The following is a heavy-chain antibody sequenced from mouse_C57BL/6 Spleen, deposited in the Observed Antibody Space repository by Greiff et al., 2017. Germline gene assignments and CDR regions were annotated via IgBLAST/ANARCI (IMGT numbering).Heavy chain of an antibody. J-gene: IGHJ3*01. D-gene: IGHD3-1*01. CDR1: GFTFSSYA. V-gene: IGHV5-4*01. Sequence: EVMLVESGGGLVKPGGSLKLSCAASGFTFSSYAMSWVRQTPEKRLEWVATISDGGSYTYYPDNVKGRFTISRDNAKNNLYLQMSHLKSEDTAMYYCARDPDSGPFAYWGQGTLVTVSA. CDR2: ISDGGSYT. CDR3: ARDPDSGPFAY.